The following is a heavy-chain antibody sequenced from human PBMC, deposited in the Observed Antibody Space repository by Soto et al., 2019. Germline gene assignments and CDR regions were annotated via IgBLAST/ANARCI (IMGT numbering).Heavy chain of an antibody. CDR1: GGSLNGYY. D-gene: IGHD3-10*02. Sequence: PSETLSLTCGVYGGSLNGYYWSWIRQPPGKGLEWIGEIKHTGSTNYTPSLKSRVTISMDTSKNQFSLKLSSVTAADTAVYYCARAPTRGYSMFFGRSYYAMDVWGQGSTVTVSS. V-gene: IGHV4-34*01. CDR3: ARAPTRGYSMFFGRSYYAMDV. J-gene: IGHJ6*02. CDR2: IKHTGST.